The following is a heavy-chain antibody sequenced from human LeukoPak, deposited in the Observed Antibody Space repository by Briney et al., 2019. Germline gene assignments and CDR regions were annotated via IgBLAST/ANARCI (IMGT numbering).Heavy chain of an antibody. J-gene: IGHJ5*02. V-gene: IGHV1-69*05. CDR1: GGTFSSYA. Sequence: GASVKVSCKASGGTFSSYAISWVRQAPGQGLEWMGGIIPIFGTANYAQKFQGRVTITTDESTSTAYMELSSLGSEDTAVYYCARGRRWTGYCSSTSCFNWFDPWGQGTLVTVSS. CDR3: ARGRRWTGYCSSTSCFNWFDP. D-gene: IGHD2-2*01. CDR2: IIPIFGTA.